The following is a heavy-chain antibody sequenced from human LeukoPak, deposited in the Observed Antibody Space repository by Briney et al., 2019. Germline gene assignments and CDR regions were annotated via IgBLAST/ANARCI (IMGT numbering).Heavy chain of an antibody. D-gene: IGHD3-10*01. Sequence: PGGSLRLSCEGSGFSFSSYWMTWVRQAPGKGLEWVANIKEDGSKTFYVGSVKGRFTISRDNAKNSLYLQMNSLRAEDTAVYYCARDPYYYDSGSFAAFDIWGQGTMVTVSS. V-gene: IGHV3-7*01. J-gene: IGHJ3*02. CDR2: IKEDGSKT. CDR3: ARDPYYYDSGSFAAFDI. CDR1: GFSFSSYW.